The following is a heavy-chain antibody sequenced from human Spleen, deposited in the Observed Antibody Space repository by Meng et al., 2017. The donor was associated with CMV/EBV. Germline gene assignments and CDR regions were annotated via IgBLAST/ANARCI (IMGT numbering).Heavy chain of an antibody. CDR2: IYHTGST. D-gene: IGHD2-21*01. Sequence: GGSISDPNWWTWVRQSPGKHLEWIGEIYHTGSTNYNPSLRSRVTISIDKSRNQFSLRLTSATAADTAVYYCARDICGGDCYLGLDPWGQGTLVTVSS. CDR1: GGSISDPNW. J-gene: IGHJ5*02. V-gene: IGHV4-4*02. CDR3: ARDICGGDCYLGLDP.